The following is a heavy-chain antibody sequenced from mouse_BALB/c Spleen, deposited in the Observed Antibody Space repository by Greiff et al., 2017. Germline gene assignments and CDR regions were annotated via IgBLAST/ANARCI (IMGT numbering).Heavy chain of an antibody. V-gene: IGHV2-9*02. CDR2: IWAGGST. D-gene: IGHD2-3*01. CDR1: GFSLTSYG. Sequence: VQGVESGPGLVAPSQSLSITCTVSGFSLTSYGVHWVRQPPGKGLEWLGVIWAGGSTNYNSALMSRLSISKDNSKSQVFLKMNSLQTDDTAMYYCARDAGYYPWFAYWGQGTLVTVSA. CDR3: ARDAGYYPWFAY. J-gene: IGHJ3*01.